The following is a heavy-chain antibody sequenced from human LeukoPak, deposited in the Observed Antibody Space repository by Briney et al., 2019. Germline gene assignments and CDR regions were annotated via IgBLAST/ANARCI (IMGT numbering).Heavy chain of an antibody. CDR1: GFTFSTYW. Sequence: GGSLRLSCAASGFTFSTYWMNWVRQTPGKGLEWVANIKQDGNEKYYVDSVKGRFTISRDNAKNSLYLQMNSLRAEDTAVYYCARDRSSLDYWGQGTLVTVSS. V-gene: IGHV3-7*01. J-gene: IGHJ4*02. CDR2: IKQDGNEK. D-gene: IGHD6-13*01. CDR3: ARDRSSLDY.